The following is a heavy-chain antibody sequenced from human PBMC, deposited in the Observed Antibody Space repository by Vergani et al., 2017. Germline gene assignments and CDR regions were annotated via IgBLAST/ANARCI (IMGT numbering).Heavy chain of an antibody. D-gene: IGHD2-21*02. CDR1: GGSISSSSYY. Sequence: QLQLQESGPGLVKPSETLSLTCTVSGGSISSSSYYWGWIRQPPGKGLEWIGSIYYSGSNYYNPSLKSRVTISVDTSKNQFSLKLSSVTAADTAVYYCASAYGDFGPWFDPWGQGTLVTVSS. V-gene: IGHV4-39*01. CDR2: IYYSGSN. CDR3: ASAYGDFGPWFDP. J-gene: IGHJ5*02.